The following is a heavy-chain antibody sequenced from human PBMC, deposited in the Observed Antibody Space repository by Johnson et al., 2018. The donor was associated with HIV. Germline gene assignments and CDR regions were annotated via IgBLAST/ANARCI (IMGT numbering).Heavy chain of an antibody. D-gene: IGHD4-23*01. CDR3: ARGEDYGGNFGALDI. CDR2: INWNGVRT. CDR1: GFTFDDYG. J-gene: IGHJ3*02. V-gene: IGHV3-20*04. Sequence: VQLVESGGGVVRPGGSLRLSCAAAGFTFDDYGMNWVRQAPGKGLEWVSGINWNGVRTGYLDSMKGRFTISRDNAKNSLYLQMNSLRAEDTALYYCARGEDYGGNFGALDIWGQGTMVTVSS.